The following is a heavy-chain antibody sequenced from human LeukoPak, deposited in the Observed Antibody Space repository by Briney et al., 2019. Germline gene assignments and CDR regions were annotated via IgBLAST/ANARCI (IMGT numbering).Heavy chain of an antibody. CDR2: IFSGAT. D-gene: IGHD6-13*01. CDR1: GGSINGHW. J-gene: IGHJ5*02. CDR3: AGLHFAAAEEFDP. V-gene: IGHV4-59*08. Sequence: PSETLSLTCTASGGSINGHWLSWIRQPPGKELEWIGYIFSGATNYNPSLKSRVSISVDTSKIQFSLNLTSVTAADTAVYYCAGLHFAAAEEFDPWGQGTLVTVSS.